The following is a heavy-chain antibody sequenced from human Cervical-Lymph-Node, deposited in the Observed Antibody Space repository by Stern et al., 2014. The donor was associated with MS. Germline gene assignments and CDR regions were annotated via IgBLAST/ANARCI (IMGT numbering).Heavy chain of an antibody. CDR2: ISAYNGNT. D-gene: IGHD3-10*01. CDR1: GYTFTSYG. CDR3: ARVRLAPSHYYGSGSYQRNLDY. Sequence: QVQLMQSGAEVKKPGASVKVSCKASGYTFTSYGISWVRQAPGQGLEWMGWISAYNGNTNYAQKLQGRVTMTTDTSTSTAYMELRSLRSDDTAVYYCARVRLAPSHYYGSGSYQRNLDYWGQGTLVTVSS. J-gene: IGHJ4*02. V-gene: IGHV1-18*01.